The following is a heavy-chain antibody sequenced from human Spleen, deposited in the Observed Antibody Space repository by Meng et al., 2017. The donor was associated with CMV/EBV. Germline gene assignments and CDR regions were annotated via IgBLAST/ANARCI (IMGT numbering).Heavy chain of an antibody. CDR3: ARESQKSYYYGMDV. CDR1: GFTFSSYA. J-gene: IGHJ6*02. CDR2: ISWNRGSI. Sequence: GESLKISCAASGFTFSSYAMHWVRQAPGKGLEWVSDISWNRGSIAYADSVKGRFTISRDNSKNTLYLQMNSLRAEDTAVYYCARESQKSYYYGMDVWGRGTTVTVSS. V-gene: IGHV3-64*04.